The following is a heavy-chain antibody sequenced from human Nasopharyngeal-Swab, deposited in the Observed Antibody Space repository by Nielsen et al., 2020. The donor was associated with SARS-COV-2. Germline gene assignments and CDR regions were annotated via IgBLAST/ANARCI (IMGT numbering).Heavy chain of an antibody. D-gene: IGHD6-6*01. CDR3: ARDSSSSDADAFDI. Sequence: GESLKISCAASGFTFSRYWMHWVRQAPGKGPVWVSRINEDGRIRNYADFVKGRFTISRDNAKNTLSLQMNSLRADDTAVYYCARDSSSSDADAFDIWGQGTMVTVSS. CDR2: INEDGRIR. CDR1: GFTFSRYW. J-gene: IGHJ3*02. V-gene: IGHV3-74*01.